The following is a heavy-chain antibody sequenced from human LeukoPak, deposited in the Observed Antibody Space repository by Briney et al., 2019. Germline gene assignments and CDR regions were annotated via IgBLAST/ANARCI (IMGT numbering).Heavy chain of an antibody. Sequence: GGSLRLSCAASGFTFSTHAMHWVRQAPGKGLEWVAVISYDGSNKYYADSVKGRFTISKDNSENTLYLQLNSLRTEDTAVYYCARDRPGSYNWVDPWGQGTLVTVSS. CDR3: ARDRPGSYNWVDP. CDR1: GFTFSTHA. CDR2: ISYDGSNK. J-gene: IGHJ5*02. D-gene: IGHD3-10*01. V-gene: IGHV3-30*04.